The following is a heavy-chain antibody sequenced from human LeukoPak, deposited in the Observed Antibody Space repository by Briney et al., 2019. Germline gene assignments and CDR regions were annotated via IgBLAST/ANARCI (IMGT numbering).Heavy chain of an antibody. J-gene: IGHJ4*02. CDR3: ATSNSGWDY. Sequence: SETLSLTCTVSGGSISSGGYYWSWIRQPPGKGLEWIGYIHHSGSTQNNPSLKSRVTISVDWSKNQFSLKLSSVTAADTAVYYCATSNSGWDYWGQGTLVTVSS. CDR2: IHHSGST. V-gene: IGHV4-30-2*01. CDR1: GGSISSGGYY. D-gene: IGHD6-19*01.